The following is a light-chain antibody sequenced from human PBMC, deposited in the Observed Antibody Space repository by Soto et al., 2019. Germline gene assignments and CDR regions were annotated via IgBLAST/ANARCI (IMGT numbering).Light chain of an antibody. CDR2: GVS. CDR1: SSDVGGYKY. J-gene: IGLJ1*01. Sequence: QSALTPPRSVSGSPGQAVTISYTGTSSDVGGYKYVSWYQQKPGKAPKLIIYGVSRWPSGVPNRFSGSKSGNRASLTISGLQAEDEGDYYCCSYAGGPEVFGTGPKGTAL. CDR3: CSYAGGPEV. V-gene: IGLV2-11*01.